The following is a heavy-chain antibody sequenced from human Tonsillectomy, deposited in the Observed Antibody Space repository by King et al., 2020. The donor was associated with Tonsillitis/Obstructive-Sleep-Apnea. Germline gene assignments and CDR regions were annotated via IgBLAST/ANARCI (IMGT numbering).Heavy chain of an antibody. V-gene: IGHV4-59*08. CDR2: VYYRGAT. D-gene: IGHD3-16*02. CDR3: ARHGENYDYVWGTYRYPYYFDF. J-gene: IGHJ4*02. Sequence: QLQESGPGLVKPSETLSLTCLVSRGSINNYYWSWVRQPPGKGLEWIGYVYYRGATNYNPSLKSRVTISVDTSKNQFSLTLTSVTAADTAVYYCARHGENYDYVWGTYRYPYYFDFWGRGTLVAVSS. CDR1: RGSINNYY.